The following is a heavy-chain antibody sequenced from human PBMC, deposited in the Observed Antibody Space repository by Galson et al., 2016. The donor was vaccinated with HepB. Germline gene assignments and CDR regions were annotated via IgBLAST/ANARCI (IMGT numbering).Heavy chain of an antibody. CDR3: ARGPHDSTDLLDAFDV. CDR1: GYTFTAYT. CDR2: INPGYGDT. D-gene: IGHD2-15*01. J-gene: IGHJ3*01. V-gene: IGHV1-3*01. Sequence: SVKVSCKASGYTFTAYTLHWVRQAPGQRLEWMGWINPGYGDTKSSQNFQGRVTFTRDTSASTVYMELSSLRSEDTALYYCARGPHDSTDLLDAFDVWGYGTMVTVSS.